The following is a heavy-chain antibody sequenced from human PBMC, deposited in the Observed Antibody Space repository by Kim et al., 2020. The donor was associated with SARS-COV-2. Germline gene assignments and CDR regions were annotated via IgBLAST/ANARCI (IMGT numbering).Heavy chain of an antibody. D-gene: IGHD5-12*01. CDR1: GYTFSTYG. Sequence: ASVKVFCKASGYTFSTYGISWVRRAPGQGLEWVGWISTDNGNTNYAQKFQGRVTMTTEPSTTTAYMELRSLRYDDTAVYYCARDTDRDGYTRGQHFDYWGQGTLVTVSS. CDR3: ARDTDRDGYTRGQHFDY. J-gene: IGHJ4*02. V-gene: IGHV1-18*01. CDR2: ISTDNGNT.